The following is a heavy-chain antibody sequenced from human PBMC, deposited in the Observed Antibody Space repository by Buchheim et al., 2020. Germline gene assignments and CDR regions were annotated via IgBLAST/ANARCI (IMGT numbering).Heavy chain of an antibody. CDR2: IYPGDSDT. CDR1: GYTFTNYW. CDR3: VKSLGSCSSSSCRFFDS. V-gene: IGHV5-51*01. J-gene: IGHJ4*02. Sequence: EVHLVQSGAEVKKPGESLKISCKASGYTFTNYWIGWVRQMPGKGPEWMGIIYPGDSDTRYSPSFQGQVTISADRSISPAYLQWSSLKASDSAMYYCVKSLGSCSSSSCRFFDSWGQGTL. D-gene: IGHD2-2*01.